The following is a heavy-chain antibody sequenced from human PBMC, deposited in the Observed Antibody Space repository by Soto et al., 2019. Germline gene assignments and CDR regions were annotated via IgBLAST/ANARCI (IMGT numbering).Heavy chain of an antibody. CDR2: INHSGST. D-gene: IGHD3-3*01. V-gene: IGHV4-34*01. J-gene: IGHJ5*02. CDR3: ARRGMVPRITIFGVVIDNWFDP. CDR1: GGSFSGYY. Sequence: QVQLQQWGAGLLKPSETLSLTCAVYGGSFSGYYWSWIRQPPGKGLEWSGEINHSGSTNYNPSLKSRVPIAVDTSKNQFSLKLSSVSAADTDVYYCARRGMVPRITIFGVVIDNWFDPWGQGTLVTVSS.